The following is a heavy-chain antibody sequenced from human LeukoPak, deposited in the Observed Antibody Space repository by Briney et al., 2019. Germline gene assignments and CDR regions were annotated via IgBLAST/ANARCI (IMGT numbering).Heavy chain of an antibody. CDR2: MNPNSGNT. J-gene: IGHJ4*02. D-gene: IGHD3-10*01. CDR3: ATDVWFGESSFDY. CDR1: GYTFTSYD. V-gene: IGHV1-8*02. Sequence: ASVKVSCKASGYTFTSYDINWVRQATGQGLEWMGWMNPNSGNTGYAQKFQGRVTMTEDTSTDTAYMELSSLRSEDTAVYYCATDVWFGESSFDYWGQGTLVTVSS.